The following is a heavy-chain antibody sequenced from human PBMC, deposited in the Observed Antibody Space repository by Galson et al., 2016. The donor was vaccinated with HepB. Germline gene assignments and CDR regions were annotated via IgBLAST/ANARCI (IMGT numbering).Heavy chain of an antibody. CDR3: ARLDILTGYQFDM. V-gene: IGHV5-51*01. J-gene: IGHJ3*02. CDR2: MYPGDSDT. Sequence: GAEVKQPGESLKISCKGSGNSFTSYWIGWVRQMPGKGLEWMGIMYPGDSDTRYSPSFQGQVTISADKSISTAYLQWSSLKASDTAMYYCARLDILTGYQFDMWGQGTMVIVSS. CDR1: GNSFTSYW. D-gene: IGHD3-9*01.